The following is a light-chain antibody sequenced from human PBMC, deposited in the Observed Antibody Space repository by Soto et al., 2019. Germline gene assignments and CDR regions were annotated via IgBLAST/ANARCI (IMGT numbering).Light chain of an antibody. V-gene: IGLV2-14*01. CDR2: DVS. J-gene: IGLJ1*01. CDR3: SSYASSSPFV. Sequence: QSVLTQPASVSGSPGQSITISCTGNGSDVGGYKYVSWYQQLPGKAPKLMIYDVSYRPSGVSDRFSGSKSGNTASLIISGLQAEDEADYYCSSYASSSPFVFGTGTKVTVL. CDR1: GSDVGGYKY.